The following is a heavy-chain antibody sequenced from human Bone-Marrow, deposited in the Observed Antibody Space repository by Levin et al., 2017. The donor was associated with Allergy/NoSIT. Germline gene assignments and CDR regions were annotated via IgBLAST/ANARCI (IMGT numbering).Heavy chain of an antibody. Sequence: GGSLRLSCAASGFTFTSYAMSWVRRAPGKGLEWVSAISSSGGSTYYADSVKGRFTISRDNSKNTLYLQMNSLRAEDTAVYYCAKSTILTRSHFDYWGQGTLVTVSS. CDR2: ISSSGGST. V-gene: IGHV3-23*01. CDR3: AKSTILTRSHFDY. D-gene: IGHD3-9*01. CDR1: GFTFTSYA. J-gene: IGHJ4*02.